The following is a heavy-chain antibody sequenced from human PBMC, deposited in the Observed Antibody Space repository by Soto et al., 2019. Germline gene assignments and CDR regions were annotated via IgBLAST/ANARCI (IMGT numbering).Heavy chain of an antibody. J-gene: IGHJ4*02. CDR1: GYTLPNYS. CDR2: INPGSGYT. D-gene: IGHD2-8*01. CDR3: TRDLNGGNPFDY. Sequence: QVQFVQSGAEVKKPGASVRLSCKPSGYTLPNYSIQWVRQAAGQGLQWLGWINPGSGYTEYSQRFQGRVTLSRDNYASRFYMDVISITSEDTAVYFCTRDLNGGNPFDYWGQGTLVTVSS. V-gene: IGHV1-3*01.